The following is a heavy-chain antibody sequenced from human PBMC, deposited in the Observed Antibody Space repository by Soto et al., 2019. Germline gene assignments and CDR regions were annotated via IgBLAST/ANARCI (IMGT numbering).Heavy chain of an antibody. CDR3: AKDRHPDGVWDIDW. CDR2: IYGAASGI. J-gene: IGHJ4*02. Sequence: GGSLRLSCAASGVSFHKYTMDGVRQAPGKGLEWVSGIYGAASGIYYADSVKGRFTISRDNSRNTVYLQMNNLRAEDTAVYYCAKDRHPDGVWDIDWWGQGARVTVSS. D-gene: IGHD4-17*01. V-gene: IGHV3-23*01. CDR1: GVSFHKYT.